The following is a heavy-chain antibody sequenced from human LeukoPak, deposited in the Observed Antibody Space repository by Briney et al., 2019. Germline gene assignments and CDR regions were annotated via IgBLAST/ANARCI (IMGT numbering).Heavy chain of an antibody. CDR2: IWYDGNDK. CDR3: AKDLMRDRWFGES. CDR1: GFTFSYYG. Sequence: PGGSLRLSCAASGFTFSYYGMHWVRQAPGKGLEWVAFIWYDGNDKYYADSVKGRFTISRDTSRNTLYLQMNSLRAEDTAVYYCAKDLMRDRWFGESWGQGTLVTVSS. J-gene: IGHJ5*02. D-gene: IGHD3-10*01. V-gene: IGHV3-30*02.